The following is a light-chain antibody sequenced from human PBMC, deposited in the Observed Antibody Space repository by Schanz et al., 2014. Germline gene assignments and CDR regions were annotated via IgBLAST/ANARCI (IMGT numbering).Light chain of an antibody. V-gene: IGKV3-15*01. CDR2: GAS. J-gene: IGKJ1*01. Sequence: EIVMTQSPPTLSVSPGERATLSCRASQSISSNLAWYQQKPGQAPRLLISGASTRATGIPARFSGSGSGTEFTLTISSLQSEDFAVYYCQQYSNWPPWTFGQGTKVEIK. CDR1: QSISSN. CDR3: QQYSNWPPWT.